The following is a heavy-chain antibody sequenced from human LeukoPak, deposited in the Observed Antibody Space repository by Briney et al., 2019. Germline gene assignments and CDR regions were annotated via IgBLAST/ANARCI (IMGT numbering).Heavy chain of an antibody. CDR1: GGSFSGYY. D-gene: IGHD2-15*01. CDR2: INHSGST. V-gene: IGHV4-34*01. J-gene: IGHJ4*02. Sequence: PSETLSLTCAVYGGSFSGYYWSWIRQPPGKGLEWIGEINHSGSTNYNPSLKSRVTISVDTSKNQFSLKLGSVTAADTAVYYCARGEGGYCSGGSCYSTINDYWGQGTLVTVSS. CDR3: ARGEGGYCSGGSCYSTINDY.